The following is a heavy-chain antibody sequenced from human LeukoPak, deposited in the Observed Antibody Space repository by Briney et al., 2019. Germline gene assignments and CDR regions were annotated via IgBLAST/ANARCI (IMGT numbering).Heavy chain of an antibody. J-gene: IGHJ5*02. CDR2: IYYSGST. D-gene: IGHD4-11*01. Sequence: PSETLSLTCTVSGGSIRSYYWSWIRQPPGKGLEWIGYIYYSGSTNYNPSLKSRVTISVDTSKNQFSLKLSSVTAADTAVYYCAREGYDDYSNYWFDPWGQGTLVTVSS. CDR1: GGSIRSYY. V-gene: IGHV4-59*01. CDR3: AREGYDDYSNYWFDP.